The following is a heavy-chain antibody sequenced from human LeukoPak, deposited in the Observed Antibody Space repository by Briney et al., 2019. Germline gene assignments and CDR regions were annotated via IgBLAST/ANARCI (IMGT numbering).Heavy chain of an antibody. D-gene: IGHD3-10*01. CDR2: IYTSGST. CDR3: ATGVMVRGVIIFDY. Sequence: KSSQTLSLTCTASGGSISSGSYYWSWIRQPAGKGLEWIGRIYTSGSTNYNPSLKSRVTISVDTSKNQFSLKLSSVTAADTAVYYCATGVMVRGVIIFDYWGQGTLVTVSS. V-gene: IGHV4-61*02. J-gene: IGHJ4*02. CDR1: GGSISSGSYY.